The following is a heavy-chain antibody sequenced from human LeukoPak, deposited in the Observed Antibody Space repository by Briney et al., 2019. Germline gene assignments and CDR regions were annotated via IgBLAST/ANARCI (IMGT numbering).Heavy chain of an antibody. CDR3: AKDRSGGTTTTVMVA. CDR1: GFTFNYYA. D-gene: IGHD4-17*01. J-gene: IGHJ5*02. V-gene: IGHV3-23*01. Sequence: PGGSLRLSCAASGFTFNYYAMNCVRQAPGKGLEWVSGISSSGYNTYYADSVKGRFTISRDNSENTLYLQMDTLRAEDTALYYCAKDRSGGTTTTVMVAWGQGTLVTVSS. CDR2: ISSSGYNT.